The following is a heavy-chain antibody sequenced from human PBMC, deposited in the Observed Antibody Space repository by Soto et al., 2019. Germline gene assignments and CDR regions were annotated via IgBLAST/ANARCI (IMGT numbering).Heavy chain of an antibody. J-gene: IGHJ4*02. CDR2: IKDRAQGGAK. CDR1: GFTFNKAW. V-gene: IGHV3-15*01. D-gene: IGHD3-3*01. CDR3: TQGTWSPNANDY. Sequence: EVQLVESGGGLVKPGGSLILSCAASGFTFNKAWMSWVRQAPGKGLEWVGRIKDRAQGGAKDYAAPVKGRFTISRDDSENMLYLQMNTLKAEDTAVYYCTQGTWSPNANDYWGQGTLVTVSS.